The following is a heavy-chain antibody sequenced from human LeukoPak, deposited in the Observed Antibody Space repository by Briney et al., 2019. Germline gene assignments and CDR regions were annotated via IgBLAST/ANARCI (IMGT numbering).Heavy chain of an antibody. V-gene: IGHV3-48*03. J-gene: IGHJ4*02. CDR3: AKEARSPYDSSGYFDY. D-gene: IGHD3-22*01. CDR2: ISSSGSTI. CDR1: GFTFSSYE. Sequence: GGSLRLSCAASGFTFSSYEMNWVRQAPGKGLEWVSYISSSGSTIYYADSVKGRFTISRDNSKNTLYLQMNSLRAEDTAVYYCAKEARSPYDSSGYFDYWGQGTLVTVS.